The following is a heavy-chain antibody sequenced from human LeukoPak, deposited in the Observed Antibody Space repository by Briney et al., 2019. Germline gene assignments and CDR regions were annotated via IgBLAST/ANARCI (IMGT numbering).Heavy chain of an antibody. J-gene: IGHJ4*02. D-gene: IGHD3-22*01. CDR3: ARGDSSGYYKGYYFDY. CDR1: GITFSSYA. Sequence: GGSLRLSCAASGITFSSYAMHWVRQAPGKGLEWVAVISYDGSNKYYADSVKGRFTISRDNSKNTLYLQMNSLRAEDTAVYYCARGDSSGYYKGYYFDYWGQGTLVTVSS. V-gene: IGHV3-30*04. CDR2: ISYDGSNK.